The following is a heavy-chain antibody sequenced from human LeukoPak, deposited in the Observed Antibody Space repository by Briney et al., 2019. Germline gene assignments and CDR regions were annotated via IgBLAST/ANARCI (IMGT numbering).Heavy chain of an antibody. CDR2: IYYGGST. CDR3: ARASVIAARPNSVDY. J-gene: IGHJ4*02. CDR1: GGSISSGGYY. Sequence: SETLSLTCTVSGGSISSGGYYWNWIRQHPGKGLEWLGFIYYGGSTYYNPPLKSRITISVDTSKNQFSLKLSSVTAADTAVYYCARASVIAARPNSVDYWGQGTLVTVSS. D-gene: IGHD6-6*01. V-gene: IGHV4-31*03.